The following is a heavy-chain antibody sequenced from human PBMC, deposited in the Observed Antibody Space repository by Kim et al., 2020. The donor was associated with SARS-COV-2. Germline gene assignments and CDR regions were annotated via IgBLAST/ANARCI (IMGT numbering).Heavy chain of an antibody. CDR2: IYYSGST. CDR3: ARTVYDILSPYYFDY. CDR1: GGSISSSSYY. D-gene: IGHD3-9*01. Sequence: SETLSLTCTVSGGSISSSSYYWGWIRQPPGKGLEWIGSIYYSGSTYYNPSLKSRVTISVDTSKNQFSLKLSSVTAADTAVYYCARTVYDILSPYYFDYWGQGTLVTVSS. J-gene: IGHJ4*02. V-gene: IGHV4-39*07.